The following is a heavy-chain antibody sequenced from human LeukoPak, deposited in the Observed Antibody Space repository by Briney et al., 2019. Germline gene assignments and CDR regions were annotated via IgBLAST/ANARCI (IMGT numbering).Heavy chain of an antibody. CDR3: ARGPPYGGSSWNYYFDY. J-gene: IGHJ4*02. CDR1: GFTVSSNY. D-gene: IGHD6-13*01. Sequence: GGSLRLSCAASGFTVSSNYMSWVRQAPGKGLEWVSVIYSGGSTYYADSVKGRFTISRDNSKNTLYLQMNSLRAEVTAVYYCARGPPYGGSSWNYYFDYWGQGTLVTVSS. CDR2: IYSGGST. V-gene: IGHV3-53*01.